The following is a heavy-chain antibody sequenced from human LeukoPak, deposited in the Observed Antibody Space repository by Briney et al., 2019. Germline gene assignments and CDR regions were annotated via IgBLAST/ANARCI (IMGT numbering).Heavy chain of an antibody. CDR1: VGTFSSYA. CDR2: IMPIFGTA. CDR3: ARQSIKRFRGIGIFGVVNYPTYI. Sequence: SLKVSSKASVGTFSSYAISCVRQAPGQGLERMGGIMPIFGTANYAQKFQGRVTITADESTSTAYMELSSLRSEDTAVYYCARQSIKRFRGIGIFGVVNYPTYIWGQGTMVTVSS. D-gene: IGHD3-3*01. V-gene: IGHV1-69*01. J-gene: IGHJ3*02.